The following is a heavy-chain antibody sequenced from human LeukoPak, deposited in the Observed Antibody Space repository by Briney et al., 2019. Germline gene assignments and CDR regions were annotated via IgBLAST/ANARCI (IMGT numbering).Heavy chain of an antibody. Sequence: PSETLSLTCTVSGGSISSSPYYWGWIRQPPGKGLEWIGSIYYSGTTHYSPSLESRVTISVDTSKNQFSLKLASVTAADTAIYYCARGRVSSSTWYSTYYYYFYMDVWGKGTTVTVSS. CDR3: ARGRVSSSTWYSTYYYYFYMDV. J-gene: IGHJ6*03. CDR1: GGSISSSPYY. D-gene: IGHD1-1*01. V-gene: IGHV4-39*07. CDR2: IYYSGTT.